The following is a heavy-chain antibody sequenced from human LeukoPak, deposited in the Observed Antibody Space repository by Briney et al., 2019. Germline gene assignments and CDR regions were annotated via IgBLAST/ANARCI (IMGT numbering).Heavy chain of an antibody. D-gene: IGHD6-19*01. CDR3: ARGPVSGHFDY. V-gene: IGHV3-30-3*01. Sequence: PGRSLRLSCAASGFTFSSYAMHWVRQAPGKGLEWVAVISYDGSNKYYADSVKGRFTISRDNSKNTLYLQMNSLRAEDTAVYYCARGPVSGHFDYWGQGTLVTVSS. J-gene: IGHJ4*02. CDR1: GFTFSSYA. CDR2: ISYDGSNK.